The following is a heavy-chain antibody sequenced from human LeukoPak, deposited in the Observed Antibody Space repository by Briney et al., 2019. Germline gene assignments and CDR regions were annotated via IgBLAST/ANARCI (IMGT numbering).Heavy chain of an antibody. Sequence: SETLSLTCTVSGGSISSYYWSWIRQPPGKGLEWIGYIYYSGSTNYNPSLKSRVTISVDTSKNRFSLKLSSLTAADTAVYYCARGRRGYYDRSGYYYRSPPDYWGQGTLVTVSS. CDR3: ARGRRGYYDRSGYYYRSPPDY. D-gene: IGHD3-22*01. V-gene: IGHV4-59*12. CDR1: GGSISSYY. J-gene: IGHJ4*02. CDR2: IYYSGST.